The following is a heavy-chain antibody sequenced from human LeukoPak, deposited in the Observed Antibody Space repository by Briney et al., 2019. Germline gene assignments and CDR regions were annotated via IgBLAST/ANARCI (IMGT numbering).Heavy chain of an antibody. CDR3: AKVAHYYDSGGHFWFDP. Sequence: PGRSLRLSCAASGFTFSSYWMHWVRHAPGKGLVWVSRINSDGSSTSYADSVKGRFTISRDNSKNTLYLQMSSLRAEDRAVYYCAKVAHYYDSGGHFWFDPWGQGTLVTVSS. J-gene: IGHJ5*02. V-gene: IGHV3-74*01. CDR1: GFTFSSYW. CDR2: INSDGSST. D-gene: IGHD3-22*01.